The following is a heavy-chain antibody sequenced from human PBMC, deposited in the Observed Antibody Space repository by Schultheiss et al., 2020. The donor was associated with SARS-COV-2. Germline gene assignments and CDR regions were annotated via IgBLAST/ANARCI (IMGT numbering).Heavy chain of an antibody. CDR2: IWYDGSKK. CDR3: AREHQNYYSSSWYTRDY. Sequence: GGSLRLSCAASGFPFSSYGMHWVRQAPGKGLEWVAVIWYDGSKKYYADSVKGRFTISRDDSRNTLYLQMNSLRAEDTAVYYCAREHQNYYSSSWYTRDYWGQGTLVTVSS. D-gene: IGHD6-13*01. J-gene: IGHJ4*02. V-gene: IGHV3-33*01. CDR1: GFPFSSYG.